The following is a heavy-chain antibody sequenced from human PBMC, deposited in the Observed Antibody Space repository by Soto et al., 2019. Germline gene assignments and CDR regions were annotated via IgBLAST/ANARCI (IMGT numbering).Heavy chain of an antibody. Sequence: GGSLRLSCAASGFTFSSYAMGWVRQAPGKGLEWVSAISGSGGSTYYADSVKGRFTISRDNSKNTLYLQMNSLRAEDTAVYYCAKPGPALLLWFGEPTAPFDXWGQGTLVTVSS. V-gene: IGHV3-23*01. D-gene: IGHD3-10*01. J-gene: IGHJ4*02. CDR2: ISGSGGST. CDR1: GFTFSSYA. CDR3: AKPGPALLLWFGEPTAPFDX.